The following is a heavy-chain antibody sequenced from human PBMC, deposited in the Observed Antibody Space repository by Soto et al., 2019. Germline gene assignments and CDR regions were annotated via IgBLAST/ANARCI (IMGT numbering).Heavy chain of an antibody. CDR3: ARPNMWFGGVS. J-gene: IGHJ4*02. D-gene: IGHD3-10*01. CDR1: GSSITNFY. V-gene: IGHV4-59*01. Sequence: QVQLQESGPGLVKPSETLSLTCTVSGSSITNFYWSWIRQPPGKGLEWIGNVIDSGNTHYNPSLRGRVTISLATSKYQFSLKLNSVTAADTAIYYCARPNMWFGGVSWGQGTLVTVSS. CDR2: VIDSGNT.